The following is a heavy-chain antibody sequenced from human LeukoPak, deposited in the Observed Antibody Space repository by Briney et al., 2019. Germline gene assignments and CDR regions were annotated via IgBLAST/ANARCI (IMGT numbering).Heavy chain of an antibody. CDR3: ATVNWNDPRFDY. V-gene: IGHV1-69*01. CDR2: IIPIFGTA. J-gene: IGHJ4*02. D-gene: IGHD1-1*01. Sequence: SVKVSCKASGGTFSSYAISWVRQAPGQGLEWMGGIIPIFGTANYAQKFQGRVTITADESTSTAYMELSSLRSEDTAVYDCATVNWNDPRFDYWGQGTLVTVSS. CDR1: GGTFSSYA.